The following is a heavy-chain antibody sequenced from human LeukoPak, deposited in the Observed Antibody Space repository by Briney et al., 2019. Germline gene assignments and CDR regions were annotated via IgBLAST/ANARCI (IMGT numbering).Heavy chain of an antibody. CDR1: GFTFSSYS. Sequence: GGSLRLSCAASGFTFSSYSMNWVRQAPGKGLEWVSSISSSSSYIYYADSVKGRFTISRDNAKNSLYLQMNSLRAEDTAVYYCARVDGEGYYGSGSYTFDYWGQGTLVTVSS. D-gene: IGHD3-10*01. V-gene: IGHV3-21*01. CDR2: ISSSSSYI. J-gene: IGHJ4*02. CDR3: ARVDGEGYYGSGSYTFDY.